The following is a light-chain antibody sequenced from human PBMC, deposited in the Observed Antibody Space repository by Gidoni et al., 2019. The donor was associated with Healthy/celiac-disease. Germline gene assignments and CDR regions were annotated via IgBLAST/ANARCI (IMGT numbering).Light chain of an antibody. Sequence: EIVLTQSPATLSLSPGERATLSCRASQSVSSYLAWYQQKPGHAPRLLIYDASNRATDIPARFSGRWSGTDFTLTISSLEPEDFAVYYCQPRSNWPLTFGGGTKVEIK. CDR2: DAS. CDR3: QPRSNWPLT. CDR1: QSVSSY. J-gene: IGKJ4*01. V-gene: IGKV3-11*01.